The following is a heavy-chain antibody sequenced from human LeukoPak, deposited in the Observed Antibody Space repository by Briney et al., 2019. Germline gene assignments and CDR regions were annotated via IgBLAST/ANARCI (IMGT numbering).Heavy chain of an antibody. J-gene: IGHJ5*02. D-gene: IGHD2-2*02. CDR1: GGSISSNKDY. CDR3: ARERAYCSSINCYKGFNYFDP. V-gene: IGHV4-39*07. Sequence: PSETLSLTCSVSGGSISSNKDYWGWIRQPPGKGLEWIGTFYFESTYYNPSLKSRVAISVDTSKNQFSLKLNSVTVADTAVYYCARERAYCSSINCYKGFNYFDPWGQGTLVIVSS. CDR2: FYFEST.